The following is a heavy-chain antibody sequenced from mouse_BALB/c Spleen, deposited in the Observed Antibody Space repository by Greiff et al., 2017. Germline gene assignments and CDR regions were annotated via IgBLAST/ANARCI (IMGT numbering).Heavy chain of an antibody. CDR2: ISSGGSYT. V-gene: IGHV5-6*01. J-gene: IGHJ4*01. CDR1: GFTFSSYG. CDR3: ARHEGDAMDY. Sequence: EVQLVESGGDLVKPGGSLKLSCAASGFTFSSYGMSWVRQTPDKRLEWVATISSGGSYTYYPDSVKGRFTISRDNAKNTLYLQMSSLKSEDTAMYYCARHEGDAMDYWGQGTSVTVSS.